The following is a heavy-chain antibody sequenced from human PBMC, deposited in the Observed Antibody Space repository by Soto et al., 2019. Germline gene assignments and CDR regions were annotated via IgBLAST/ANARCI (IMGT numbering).Heavy chain of an antibody. CDR3: AKDFKVSGSHYGTLNYYYGMDV. D-gene: IGHD3-10*01. J-gene: IGHJ6*02. CDR1: GFTFSTYG. V-gene: IGHV3-30*18. CDR2: ISYDGYLK. Sequence: QVQLVESGGGVVHPGRSLRLSCAASGFTFSTYGMQWVRQAPGKGLEWVAVISYDGYLKYYVDAVKGRFTVARDNSKNTLFLEMNSLRVEDTAVYFCAKDFKVSGSHYGTLNYYYGMDVWGQGTTVTVSS.